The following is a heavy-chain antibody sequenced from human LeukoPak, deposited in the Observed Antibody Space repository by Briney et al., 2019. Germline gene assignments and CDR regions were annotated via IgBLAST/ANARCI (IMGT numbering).Heavy chain of an antibody. D-gene: IGHD7-27*01. CDR1: GGSISSYY. CDR3: VKGNWGSDFDH. J-gene: IGHJ4*02. CDR2: IYYSGST. Sequence: PSETLSLTCTVSGGSISSYYWSWIRQPPGKGLEWIGYIYYSGSTNYNPSLKSRVVISLDASNNQFSLKLSSVTAADTAVYYCVKGNWGSDFDHWGRGTLVTVSS. V-gene: IGHV4-59*08.